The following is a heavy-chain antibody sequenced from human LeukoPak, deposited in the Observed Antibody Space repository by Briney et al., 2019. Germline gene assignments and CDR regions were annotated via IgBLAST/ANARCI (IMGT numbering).Heavy chain of an antibody. J-gene: IGHJ5*02. CDR3: ARLGYCSSTSCFWFDP. Sequence: SETLSLTCAVYGGPFSGYYWSWIRQPPGKGLEWIGEINHSGSTNYNPSLKSRVTISVDTSKNQFSLKLSSVTAADTAVYYCARLGYCSSTSCFWFDPWGQGTLVTVSS. CDR2: INHSGST. CDR1: GGPFSGYY. D-gene: IGHD2-2*01. V-gene: IGHV4-34*01.